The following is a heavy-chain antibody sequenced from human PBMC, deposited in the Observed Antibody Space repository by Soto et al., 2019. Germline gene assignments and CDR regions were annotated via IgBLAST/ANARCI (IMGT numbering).Heavy chain of an antibody. CDR1: GYTFTSYD. J-gene: IGHJ5*02. CDR2: MNPNSGNT. Sequence: ASVKVSCKASGYTFTSYDINWVRQATGQGLEWMGWMNPNSGNTGYAQKFQGRVTMTRNTSISTAYMELSSLRSEDTAVYYCAWDLYSTSWYGYNWFDPWGQGTLVTVSS. CDR3: AWDLYSTSWYGYNWFDP. D-gene: IGHD6-13*01. V-gene: IGHV1-8*01.